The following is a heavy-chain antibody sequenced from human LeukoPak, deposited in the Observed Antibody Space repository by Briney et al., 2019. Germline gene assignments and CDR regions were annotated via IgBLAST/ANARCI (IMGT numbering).Heavy chain of an antibody. V-gene: IGHV3-21*04. Sequence: GGSLRLSCAASGFTFSDYSINWVRQAPGKGLEWVSTISSGSTYIYYADSVKGRFTISRDKSKNTLYLQMNSLRVEDTAVYYCAKGSGYYYDSSGYYYWGQGPLVTVSS. CDR2: ISSGSTYI. CDR3: AKGSGYYYDSSGYYY. J-gene: IGHJ4*02. D-gene: IGHD3-22*01. CDR1: GFTFSDYS.